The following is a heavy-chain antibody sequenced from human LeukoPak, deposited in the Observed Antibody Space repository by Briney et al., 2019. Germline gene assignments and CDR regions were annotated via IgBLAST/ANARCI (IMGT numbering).Heavy chain of an antibody. J-gene: IGHJ4*02. CDR1: GYTFTSYY. CDR3: ARDLMESSGWYSGFDY. D-gene: IGHD6-19*01. CDR2: INPSGGST. V-gene: IGHV1-46*01. Sequence: GASVKVSCKASGYTFTSYYMHWVRQAPGQGLEWMGIINPSGGSTSYAQKFQGRVTMTRDTSTSTVYMELSSLRSEDTAVYYCARDLMESSGWYSGFDYWGQGTLVTVSS.